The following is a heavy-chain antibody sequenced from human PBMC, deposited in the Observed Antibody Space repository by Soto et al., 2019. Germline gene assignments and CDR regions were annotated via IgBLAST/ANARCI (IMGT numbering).Heavy chain of an antibody. V-gene: IGHV3-15*01. Sequence: GGSLRLSCTVSGFTFSNAWMTWVRQAPGKGLEWVGRIKSKTDDGTTDYAAPVKGRFTISRDDSRNTLYLQMNSLKTEDTAVYYCTTDSSSWAYYYYYGMDVWGQGTTVTAP. CDR2: IKSKTDDGTT. CDR3: TTDSSSWAYYYYYGMDV. J-gene: IGHJ6*02. CDR1: GFTFSNAW. D-gene: IGHD2-2*01.